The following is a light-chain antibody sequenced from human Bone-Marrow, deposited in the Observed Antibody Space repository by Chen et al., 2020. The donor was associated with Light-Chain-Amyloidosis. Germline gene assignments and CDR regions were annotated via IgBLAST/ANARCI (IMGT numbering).Light chain of an antibody. CDR2: EVS. CDR1: QSLRDIKTY. CDR3: MQSIQLPLT. J-gene: IGKJ4*01. V-gene: IGKV2D-29*02. Sequence: DIVMTQTPLSLSVTPGQPASISCKSSQSLRDIKTYLYWYLQKPGQSPLFLSYEVSNRFSGVPDRFSDSGSETDFTLKISRVESEDVGVYYCMQSIQLPLTFGGGTKVEI.